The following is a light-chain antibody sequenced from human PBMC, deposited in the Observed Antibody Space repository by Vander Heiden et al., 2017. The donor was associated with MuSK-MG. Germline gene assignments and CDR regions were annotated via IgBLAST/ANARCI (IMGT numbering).Light chain of an antibody. Sequence: QSALTQPRTVSGAPGPSVTISCTGTSSDVGGYNYVSWYQQHPGKAPKLMIYDISKWPSGVPDRFSGSKSGNTASLTISGLQAADEADYYCCSYAGGSWVFGGGTKLTVL. J-gene: IGLJ3*02. CDR3: CSYAGGSWV. CDR2: DIS. CDR1: SSDVGGYNY. V-gene: IGLV2-11*01.